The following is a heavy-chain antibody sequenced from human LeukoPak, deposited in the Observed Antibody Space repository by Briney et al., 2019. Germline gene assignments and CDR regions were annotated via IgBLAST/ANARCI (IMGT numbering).Heavy chain of an antibody. J-gene: IGHJ4*02. CDR1: GFTFSSYE. CDR3: AKDYATVGDYGY. V-gene: IGHV3-48*03. CDR2: ISSSGSTI. D-gene: IGHD4-23*01. Sequence: GGSLRLSCAASGFTFSSYEMNWVRQAPGKGLEWVSYISSSGSTIYYADSVKGRFTISRDNSKNTLYLQMNSLRAEDTALYYCAKDYATVGDYGYWGQGTPVTVSS.